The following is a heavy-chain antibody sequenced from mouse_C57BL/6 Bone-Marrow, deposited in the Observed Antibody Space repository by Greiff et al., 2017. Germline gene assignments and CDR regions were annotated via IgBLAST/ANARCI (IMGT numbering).Heavy chain of an antibody. Sequence: EVMLVESGPELVKPGASVKISCKASGYTFTDYYMNWVKQSHGKSLEWIGDINPNNGGTSYNQKFKGKATLTVDKSSSTAYMELHSLTSKDSAVYYCAIYYDYEAWFANWAQGNLATGSA. D-gene: IGHD2-4*01. CDR3: AIYYDYEAWFAN. V-gene: IGHV1-26*01. CDR1: GYTFTDYY. CDR2: INPNNGGT. J-gene: IGHJ3*01.